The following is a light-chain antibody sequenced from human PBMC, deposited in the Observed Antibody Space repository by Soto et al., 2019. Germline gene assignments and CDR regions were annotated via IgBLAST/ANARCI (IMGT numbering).Light chain of an antibody. V-gene: IGKV3-20*01. Sequence: EIVMTQSPATLSVSPWESATLSCRASQSVGSNLAWYQQNPGQAPRLLIYGASSRATGIPDRFSGSGSGTDFTLTISRLEPEDFAVYYCQQYGSSPITFGQGTRLEIK. CDR2: GAS. CDR3: QQYGSSPIT. J-gene: IGKJ5*01. CDR1: QSVGSN.